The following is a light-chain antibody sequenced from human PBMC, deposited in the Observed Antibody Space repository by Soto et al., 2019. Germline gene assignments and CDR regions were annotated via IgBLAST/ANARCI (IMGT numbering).Light chain of an antibody. V-gene: IGKV4-1*01. J-gene: IGKJ1*01. Sequence: DIVMTQSPDSLAVSLGERATINCRSSQSVLYSSNNKNYLGWYQQQPGQPPKLLIYWASTRESGVPDRFSGSGSGTDFTLTISSLQAEDVAVYYCQHYYSDPPWTFGQGTKVEI. CDR1: QSVLYSSNNKNY. CDR3: QHYYSDPPWT. CDR2: WAS.